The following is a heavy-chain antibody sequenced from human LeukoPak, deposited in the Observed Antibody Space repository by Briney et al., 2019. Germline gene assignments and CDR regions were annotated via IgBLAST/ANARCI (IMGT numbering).Heavy chain of an antibody. V-gene: IGHV1-2*02. J-gene: IGHJ5*02. CDR1: GYTFTGYY. CDR2: INPNSGGT. Sequence: ASVKVSCKASGYTFTGYYMHWVRQPPAQGLEWMGWINPNSGGTNNAQKFQGRVTMTRDTTISTAYMELGRLRSDDTAVYYCAREGTTVTTFPHNWFDPWGQGTLVTVSS. D-gene: IGHD4-17*01. CDR3: AREGTTVTTFPHNWFDP.